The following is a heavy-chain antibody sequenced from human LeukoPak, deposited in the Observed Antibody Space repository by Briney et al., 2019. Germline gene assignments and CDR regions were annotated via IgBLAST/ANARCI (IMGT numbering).Heavy chain of an antibody. V-gene: IGHV4-39*07. J-gene: IGHJ4*02. CDR3: ASVSGQIDY. CDR1: GGSISSSSYY. D-gene: IGHD2-15*01. Sequence: SETLSLTCTVSGGSISSSSYYWGWIRQPPGKGLEWIGSIYYSGSTYYNPSLKSRVTISVDTSKNQFSLKLSSVTAADTVVYYCASVSGQIDYWGQGTLVTVSS. CDR2: IYYSGST.